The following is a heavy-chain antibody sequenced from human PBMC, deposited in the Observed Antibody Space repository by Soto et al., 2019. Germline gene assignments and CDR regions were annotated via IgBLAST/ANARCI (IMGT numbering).Heavy chain of an antibody. CDR1: GGSFNGYY. CDR3: ARGGYYFSYDMDV. J-gene: IGHJ6*02. CDR2: INHSGST. Sequence: SETLSITCAVYGGSFNGYYWSWIRHPPGEGLEWIGEINHSGSTNYNPSLKSPVTISVDTSKNQFSLKLSSVTAADTAVYYCARGGYYFSYDMDVLGQGTTVTVS. V-gene: IGHV4-34*01.